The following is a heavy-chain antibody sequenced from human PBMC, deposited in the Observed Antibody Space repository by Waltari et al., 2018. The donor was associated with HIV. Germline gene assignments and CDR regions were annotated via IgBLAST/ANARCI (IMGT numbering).Heavy chain of an antibody. CDR3: ARGHRETVTTLRFDP. V-gene: IGHV3-23*01. CDR2: IGRSGATT. CDR1: GFTFSAYA. J-gene: IGHJ5*02. D-gene: IGHD4-17*01. Sequence: EVQVLESGGGLVQPGGSLRLSCTASGFTFSAYALGWVRQAPGKGREWVSAIGRSGATTFYADSVKGRFTISRDNSKTTLYLQMNSLRGEDTAVYYCARGHRETVTTLRFDPWGQGTLVTVSS.